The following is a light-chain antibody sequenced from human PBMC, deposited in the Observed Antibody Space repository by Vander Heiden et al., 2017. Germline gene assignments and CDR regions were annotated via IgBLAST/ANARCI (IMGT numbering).Light chain of an antibody. Sequence: IVLTQSPGTLSLSPGERATLSCRASQSVSSSYLAWYQQKPGQAPRLLIYGASSRATGIPDRFSGSGSGTDFTLTISRLEPEDFAVYYCQQYKSFGPGTKVDIK. CDR2: GAS. V-gene: IGKV3-20*01. CDR1: QSVSSSY. CDR3: QQYKS. J-gene: IGKJ3*01.